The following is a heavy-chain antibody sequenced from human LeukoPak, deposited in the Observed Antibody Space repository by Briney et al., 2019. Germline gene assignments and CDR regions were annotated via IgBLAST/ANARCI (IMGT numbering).Heavy chain of an antibody. J-gene: IGHJ3*02. Sequence: ASVKVSCKSSGYTFTSYDINWVRQATGQGLEWMGWMNPNSGNTGYAQKFQGRVTITRNTSISTDFMELSSLRSEDTAVYYCARERAPGIAGGNAFDIWGQGTMVTVSS. D-gene: IGHD6-13*01. CDR1: GYTFTSYD. CDR2: MNPNSGNT. CDR3: ARERAPGIAGGNAFDI. V-gene: IGHV1-8*03.